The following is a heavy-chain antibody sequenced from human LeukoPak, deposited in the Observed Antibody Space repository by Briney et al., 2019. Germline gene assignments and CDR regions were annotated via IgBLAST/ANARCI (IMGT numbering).Heavy chain of an antibody. D-gene: IGHD2-2*01. J-gene: IGHJ5*02. CDR3: ARGPLVVPAATGQWWFDP. CDR2: INHSGST. CDR1: GGSFSGYY. V-gene: IGHV4-34*01. Sequence: SETLSLTCAVYGGSFSGYYWSWIRRPPGKGLEWIGEINHSGSTNYNPSLKSRVTMSVDTSKNQFSLKLSSVTAADTAVYYCARGPLVVPAATGQWWFDPWGQGTLVTVSS.